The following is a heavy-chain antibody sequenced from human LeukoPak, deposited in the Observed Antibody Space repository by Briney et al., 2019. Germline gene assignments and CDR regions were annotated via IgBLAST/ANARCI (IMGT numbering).Heavy chain of an antibody. V-gene: IGHV4-39*07. Sequence: KPSETLSLTCTVSGGSISSSSYYWGWIRQPPGKGLEWIGSIYYSGSTYYNPSLKSRVTISVDTSKNQFSLKLSSVTAADTAVYYCARQSSDYYDSSGYYSRYYYYYYMDVWGKGTTVTISS. CDR3: ARQSSDYYDSSGYYSRYYYYYYMDV. D-gene: IGHD3-22*01. CDR1: GGSISSSSYY. J-gene: IGHJ6*03. CDR2: IYYSGST.